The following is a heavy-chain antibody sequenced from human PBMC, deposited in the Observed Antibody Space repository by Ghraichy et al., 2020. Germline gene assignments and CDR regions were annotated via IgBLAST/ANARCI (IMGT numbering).Heavy chain of an antibody. Sequence: WGSLRLSCAASGFTFSTYAMSWVRQAPGKGLEWVSVISGSGDRTHYADSVKGRFTISRDNSKNTLYLQMSSLRAEDTAVYYCAKDHWGVATFWYFDYWGQGTLLTVSS. CDR2: ISGSGDRT. CDR1: GFTFSTYA. V-gene: IGHV3-23*01. J-gene: IGHJ4*02. D-gene: IGHD5-12*01. CDR3: AKDHWGVATFWYFDY.